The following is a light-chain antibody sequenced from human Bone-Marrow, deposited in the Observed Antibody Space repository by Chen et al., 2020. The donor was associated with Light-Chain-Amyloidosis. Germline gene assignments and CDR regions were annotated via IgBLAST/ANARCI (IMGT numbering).Light chain of an antibody. J-gene: IGLJ3*02. CDR3: SSYAGRNNLV. V-gene: IGLV2-8*01. CDR2: EVT. Sequence: QSALTQPPSASGSPGQSVTISCTGTSSDVGGYNYVSWYQQPPGKAPKLMIYEVTKRPSGVPDRFSGSKSGNTASRTVSELHTEDEAAYYCSSYAGRNNLVFGGGTKLTV. CDR1: SSDVGGYNY.